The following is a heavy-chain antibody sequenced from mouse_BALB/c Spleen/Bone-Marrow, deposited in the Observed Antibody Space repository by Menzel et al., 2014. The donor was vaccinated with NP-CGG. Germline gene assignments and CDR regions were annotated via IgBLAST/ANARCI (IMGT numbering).Heavy chain of an antibody. V-gene: IGHV1-54*01. J-gene: IGHJ3*01. CDR3: ARYRYDGTFAY. CDR1: GYAFTNYL. Sequence: VQLQQSGAELVRPGTSVKVSCKASGYAFTNYLIEWVKQRPGQGLEWIGVINPGSGGTNYNEKFKGKATLTADKSSSTAYMQLSSLTSDDSAVYFCARYRYDGTFAYRGKGTLVPVSA. CDR2: INPGSGGT. D-gene: IGHD2-14*01.